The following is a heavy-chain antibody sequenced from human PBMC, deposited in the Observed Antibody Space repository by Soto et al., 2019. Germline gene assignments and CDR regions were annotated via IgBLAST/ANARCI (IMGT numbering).Heavy chain of an antibody. CDR1: GFSLTHGVG. D-gene: IGHD3-22*01. V-gene: IGHV2-5*02. CDR3: AHRRGYYYDRTGFSHFHY. Sequence: QITLKESGPPLVEPTQTLTLTCNFSGFSLTHGVGVGWIRQPPGKALQWLALLFWDGEERYNSLLKSRLSITKDASKTEVVLTMTTVDPVDTGTCYCAHRRGYYYDRTGFSHFHYWGQGILVTVSS. CDR2: LFWDGEE. J-gene: IGHJ4*02.